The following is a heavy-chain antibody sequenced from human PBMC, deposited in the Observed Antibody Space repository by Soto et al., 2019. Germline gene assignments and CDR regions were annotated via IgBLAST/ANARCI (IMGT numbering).Heavy chain of an antibody. V-gene: IGHV3-23*01. CDR1: GFTFSSYA. CDR2: ISNSDGST. J-gene: IGHJ5*02. Sequence: GGSLRLSCAASGFTFSSYAMSWVRQAPGKGLEWVSVISNSDGSTYYADSVKGRFTIFRDNSKNTLYLQMNSLRAEDTAVYYCAKKVELYCSGDSPYSTALGAWFDPWGQGTLVTVSS. CDR3: AKKVELYCSGDSPYSTALGAWFDP. D-gene: IGHD2-15*01.